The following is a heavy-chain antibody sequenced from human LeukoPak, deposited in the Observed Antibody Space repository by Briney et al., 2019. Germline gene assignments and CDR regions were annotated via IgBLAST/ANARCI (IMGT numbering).Heavy chain of an antibody. CDR3: ARDSSGSDY. CDR1: GYTFTSYG. D-gene: IGHD3-22*01. J-gene: IGHJ4*02. V-gene: IGHV1-8*03. CDR2: MNPNSGNT. Sequence: ASVKVSCKASGYTFTSYGISWVRQAPGQGLEWMGWMNPNSGNTGYAQKFQGRVTITRNTSISTAYMELSSLRSEDTAVYYCARDSSGSDYWGQGTLVTVSS.